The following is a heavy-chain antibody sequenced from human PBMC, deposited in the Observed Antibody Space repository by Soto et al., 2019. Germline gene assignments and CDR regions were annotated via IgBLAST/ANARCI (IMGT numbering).Heavy chain of an antibody. D-gene: IGHD1-20*01. CDR3: AKYITAATRYFDL. V-gene: IGHV3-23*01. J-gene: IGHJ2*01. CDR2: TSGDAANT. Sequence: EVQLLESGGGLVQSGGSLRLSCAASGLNFASYAMTWIRQAPGKGLEWVSATSGDAANTQYADSVKGRFTMSRDNSKNTLNLQMNSLRAEDTAVYFCAKYITAATRYFDLWGRGTLVTVSS. CDR1: GLNFASYA.